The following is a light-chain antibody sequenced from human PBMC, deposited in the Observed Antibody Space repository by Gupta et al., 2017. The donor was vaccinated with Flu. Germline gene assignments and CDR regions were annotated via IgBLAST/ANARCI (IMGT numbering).Light chain of an antibody. Sequence: EIVMTQSPATLSVSPGERATLSCRASESGGDNVAWYQQKPGQAPRLLIYGASTRASGVPARFSGSGSGTEFTLTISSLQSEDFAVYYCQHYKNWLKYTFGQGTKLEIK. CDR2: GAS. CDR3: QHYKNWLKYT. J-gene: IGKJ2*01. V-gene: IGKV3-15*01. CDR1: ESGGDN.